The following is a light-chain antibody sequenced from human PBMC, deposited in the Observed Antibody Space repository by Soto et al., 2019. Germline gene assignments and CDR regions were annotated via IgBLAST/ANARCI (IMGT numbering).Light chain of an antibody. CDR1: RAIGTW. CDR2: RAS. Sequence: TPMTQSPSTLSASVGDSVSITCRASRAIGTWLAWFQQKPGRAPNLLIYRASTLARGVPSRFSGSGSGTEFTLTISSLQPDDFATYYCHRHETYPLAFGGGTKVDI. V-gene: IGKV1-5*03. CDR3: HRHETYPLA. J-gene: IGKJ4*01.